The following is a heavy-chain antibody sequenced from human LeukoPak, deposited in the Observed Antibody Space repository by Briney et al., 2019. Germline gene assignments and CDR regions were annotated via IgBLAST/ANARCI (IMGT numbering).Heavy chain of an antibody. CDR2: IKSKTDGGTT. J-gene: IGHJ3*02. CDR1: GFSFSNAW. D-gene: IGHD1-14*01. Sequence: GGSLRLSCAASGFSFSNAWMSWVRQAPGKGLEWVGRIKSKTDGGTTDYAAPVKGRFTISRDDSKNTLYLQMDSLKTEDTAVYYCTTEVFTDAFDIWGQGTMVTVSS. V-gene: IGHV3-15*01. CDR3: TTEVFTDAFDI.